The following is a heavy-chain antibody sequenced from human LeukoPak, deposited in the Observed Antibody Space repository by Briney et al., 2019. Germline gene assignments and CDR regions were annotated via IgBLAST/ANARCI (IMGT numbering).Heavy chain of an antibody. CDR3: ARDEFTMNAFDI. CDR2: IYHSGST. Sequence: SETLSLTCAVSGGSISSGGYSWSWIRQPPGKGLEWIGYIYHSGSTYYNPSLKSRVTISVDRSKNQFSLKLSSVTAADTAVYYCARDEFTMNAFDIWGQGTMVTVSS. D-gene: IGHD3-10*01. J-gene: IGHJ3*02. V-gene: IGHV4-30-2*01. CDR1: GGSISSGGYS.